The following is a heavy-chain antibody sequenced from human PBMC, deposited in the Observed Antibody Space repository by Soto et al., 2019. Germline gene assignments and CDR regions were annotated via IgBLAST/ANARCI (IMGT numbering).Heavy chain of an antibody. CDR1: GGSISTVGHY. Sequence: SETLSLTCSVSGGSISTVGHYWTWIRQPPGKGLEWIGSIYHTGSTYYSKSLRSRLTMSVDTSKSQFSLRLSTVTAADTAVYYCARATGTLRSRNCDYWGQGSLVTVSS. D-gene: IGHD1-1*01. J-gene: IGHJ4*02. CDR3: ARATGTLRSRNCDY. V-gene: IGHV4-31*03. CDR2: IYHTGST.